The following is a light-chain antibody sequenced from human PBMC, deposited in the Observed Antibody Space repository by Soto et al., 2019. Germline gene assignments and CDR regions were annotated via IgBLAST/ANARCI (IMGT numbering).Light chain of an antibody. CDR1: QTISSW. J-gene: IGKJ1*01. CDR3: QQYNSYPWT. Sequence: DIQMPQSPSTLSGSVGARVTITCRVSQTISSWLAWYQQKPGKPPKLLIYSASTLQSGVPSRFSGSGSGTEVTLTISSLQPDELAMDDGQQYNSYPWTFGQGTKVDIK. V-gene: IGKV1-5*01. CDR2: SAS.